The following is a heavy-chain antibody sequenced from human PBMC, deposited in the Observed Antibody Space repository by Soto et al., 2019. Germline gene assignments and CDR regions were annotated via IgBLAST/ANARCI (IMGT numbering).Heavy chain of an antibody. CDR1: GYTFSNYA. CDR2: ISACGGST. J-gene: IGHJ6*02. V-gene: IGHV1-46*03. CDR3: ARDRDYYGSGSYYNGPKLYYYYGMDV. D-gene: IGHD3-10*01. Sequence: ASVKVSCKASGYTFSNYAITWVRQAPGQGLEWMGWISACGGSTSYAQKFQGRVTMTRDTSTSTVYMELSSLRSEDTAVYYCARDRDYYGSGSYYNGPKLYYYYGMDVWGQGTTVTVSS.